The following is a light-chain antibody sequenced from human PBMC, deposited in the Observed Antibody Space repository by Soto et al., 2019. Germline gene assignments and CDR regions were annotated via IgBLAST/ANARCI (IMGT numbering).Light chain of an antibody. V-gene: IGKV3-15*01. Sequence: EILMTQSPASLSVSPGERATLFCRASQSVSSNLAWYQQRPGQAPRLLFYAASTRATAIPARFSGSGSSTEFTLTISGLQSEDFAVYYCQQDNNWPLTFGGGTKVEIK. J-gene: IGKJ4*01. CDR2: AAS. CDR1: QSVSSN. CDR3: QQDNNWPLT.